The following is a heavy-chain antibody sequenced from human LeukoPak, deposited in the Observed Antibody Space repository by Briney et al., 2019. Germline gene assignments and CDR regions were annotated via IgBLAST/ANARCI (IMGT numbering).Heavy chain of an antibody. Sequence: SETLSLTCTVSGYSISSGYYWGWIRQPPGKGLEWIGSIYHSGSSYYNPSLKSRVTISVDKSKNQFSLKLSSVTAADTAVYYCAPAANHNNNWFDPWGQGTLVTVSS. CDR2: IYHSGSS. V-gene: IGHV4-38-2*02. J-gene: IGHJ5*02. D-gene: IGHD2-2*01. CDR3: APAANHNNNWFDP. CDR1: GYSISSGYY.